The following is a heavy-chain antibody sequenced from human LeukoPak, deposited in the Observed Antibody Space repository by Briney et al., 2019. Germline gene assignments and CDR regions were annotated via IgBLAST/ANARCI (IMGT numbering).Heavy chain of an antibody. CDR1: GFTFSSYW. CDR2: IKQDGSEK. D-gene: IGHD3-3*01. V-gene: IGHV3-7*03. CDR3: AKDLRFSDY. Sequence: GGSLRLSCTASGFTFSSYWMSWVRQAPGKGLEWVANIKQDGSEKYYVDSVKGRFTISRDNSKNTLYLQMNSLRAEDTAVYYCAKDLRFSDYWGQGTLVTVSS. J-gene: IGHJ4*02.